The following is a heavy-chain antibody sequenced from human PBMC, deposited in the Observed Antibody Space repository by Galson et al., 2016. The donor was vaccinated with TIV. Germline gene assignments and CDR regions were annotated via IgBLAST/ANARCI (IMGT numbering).Heavy chain of an antibody. Sequence: SVKVSCKASGYMFTDYYIHWVRQAPGQGLEWMGWITPINGDTKYAQKFQGRVAMTRDKSISTAYLELNRVTTDDTAVYYCARDRNTYYFDIPFDYWGQGTQVTVSS. J-gene: IGHJ4*02. CDR3: ARDRNTYYFDIPFDY. CDR2: ITPINGDT. D-gene: IGHD3-9*01. CDR1: GYMFTDYY. V-gene: IGHV1-2*02.